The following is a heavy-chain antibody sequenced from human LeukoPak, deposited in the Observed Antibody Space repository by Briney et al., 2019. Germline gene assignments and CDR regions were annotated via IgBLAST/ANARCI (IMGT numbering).Heavy chain of an antibody. CDR1: GGSVNSDSYH. CDR3: ARDAGDYFDY. J-gene: IGHJ4*02. CDR2: IHYSGST. Sequence: SETLSLTCTVSGGSVNSDSYHWSWIRQPPGKGLEWIGYIHYSGSTIQKPSLKSRVTKSVDTSRNQFSLKLTSVTAADTAVYYCARDAGDYFDYWGQGTLVTVSS. D-gene: IGHD1-26*01. V-gene: IGHV4-61*01.